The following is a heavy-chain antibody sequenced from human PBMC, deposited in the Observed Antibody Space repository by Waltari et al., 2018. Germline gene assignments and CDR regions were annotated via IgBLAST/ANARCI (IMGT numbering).Heavy chain of an antibody. Sequence: EVQLVESGGGLVKPGGSLRLSCAASGCTFSSYSMNWVRQAPGKGLEWVSSISTGSSYIYYADSVKGRFTISRDNAKSSLYLQMNSLRAEDTAVYYCASSPGLTPYWGQGTLVTVSS. CDR3: ASSPGLTPY. CDR2: ISTGSSYI. CDR1: GCTFSSYS. J-gene: IGHJ4*02. V-gene: IGHV3-21*01.